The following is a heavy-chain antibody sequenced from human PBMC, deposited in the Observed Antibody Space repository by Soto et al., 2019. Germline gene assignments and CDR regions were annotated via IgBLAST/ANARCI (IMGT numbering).Heavy chain of an antibody. CDR3: AKDITINRTQGYYYFGMDV. V-gene: IGHV3-30*18. Sequence: GGSLRLSCAASGFTFRSYSMHWVRQAPGKGLEWVAVISYDGSNKYYADSVKGRFTISRDNSQNTLYLQMNSLRAEDTAVYYCAKDITINRTQGYYYFGMDVWGQVTKVTIS. J-gene: IGHJ6*02. D-gene: IGHD1-20*01. CDR1: GFTFRSYS. CDR2: ISYDGSNK.